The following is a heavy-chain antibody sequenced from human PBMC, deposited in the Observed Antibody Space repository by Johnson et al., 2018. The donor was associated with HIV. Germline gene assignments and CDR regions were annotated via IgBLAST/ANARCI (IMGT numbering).Heavy chain of an antibody. Sequence: QMQLVESGGGLVQPGGSLRLSCAASGFTFSSYWMSWVRQAPGKGLEWVSVISYEGNNKYYADSVRGRFGLTRDSSKNTLYLQMNSLRAEDTALYYCAKDADRFLEWVEAFDIWGQGTMVTVSS. CDR3: AKDADRFLEWVEAFDI. D-gene: IGHD3-3*01. V-gene: IGHV3-30*09. CDR1: GFTFSSYW. CDR2: ISYEGNNK. J-gene: IGHJ3*02.